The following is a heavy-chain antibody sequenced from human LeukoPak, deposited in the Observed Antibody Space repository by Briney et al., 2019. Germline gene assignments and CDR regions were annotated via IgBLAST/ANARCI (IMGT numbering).Heavy chain of an antibody. CDR3: ARRDCVGDCYSNWFDP. CDR2: INPRGGST. Sequence: ASVEVSCKASGYTFTKYFMHWVRQAPGQGLEWMGIINPRGGSTGYAQKSQGRITMTTDMSTRTVYMELSSLESEDTAVYYCARRDCVGDCYSNWFDPWGQGTLVTVSS. D-gene: IGHD2-21*02. V-gene: IGHV1-46*01. CDR1: GYTFTKYF. J-gene: IGHJ5*02.